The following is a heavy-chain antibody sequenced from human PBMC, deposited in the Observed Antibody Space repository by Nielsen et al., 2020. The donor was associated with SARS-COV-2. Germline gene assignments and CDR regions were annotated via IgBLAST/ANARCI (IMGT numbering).Heavy chain of an antibody. Sequence: SGPTLVKPTQTLTLTCRFSGFSLTTSGVGVGWIRQPPGKALEWLAVIFWDGNRLYNPSLKSRLTITKDPSKDELLLTITNVDPMDTATYFCARSALYTSGWFFVSWGRGTLVTASS. CDR3: ARSALYTSGWFFVS. J-gene: IGHJ4*02. CDR2: IFWDGNR. CDR1: GFSLTTSGVG. V-gene: IGHV2-5*02. D-gene: IGHD6-19*01.